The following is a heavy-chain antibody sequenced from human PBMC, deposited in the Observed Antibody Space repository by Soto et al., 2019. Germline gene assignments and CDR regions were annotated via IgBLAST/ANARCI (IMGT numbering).Heavy chain of an antibody. CDR2: INWNGGST. CDR3: ARDPAPCLGDAFDI. Sequence: EVQLVESGGGVVRPGGSLRLSCAASGFTFDDYGMSWVRQAPGKGLEWVSGINWNGGSTGYADSVKGRFTISRDNAKDSLHLQMNSLRAEDTALYYFARDPAPCLGDAFDIWGQGTMVTGSS. D-gene: IGHD1-26*01. J-gene: IGHJ3*02. V-gene: IGHV3-20*04. CDR1: GFTFDDYG.